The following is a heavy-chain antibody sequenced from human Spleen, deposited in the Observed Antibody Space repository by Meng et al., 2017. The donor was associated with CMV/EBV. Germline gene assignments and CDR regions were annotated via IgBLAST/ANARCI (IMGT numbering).Heavy chain of an antibody. Sequence: ESLKISCTVSGGSISSYYWSWIRQPPGKGLEWIGYIYYSGSTNYNPSLKSRVTISVDTSKNQVSLDLSSVSAADTAVYYCARTYNYGHTPIDYWGQGTLVTVSS. V-gene: IGHV4-59*12. D-gene: IGHD5-18*01. CDR1: GGSISSYY. CDR2: IYYSGST. J-gene: IGHJ4*02. CDR3: ARTYNYGHTPIDY.